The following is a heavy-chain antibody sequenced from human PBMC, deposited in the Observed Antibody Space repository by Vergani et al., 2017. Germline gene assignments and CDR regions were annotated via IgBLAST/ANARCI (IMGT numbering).Heavy chain of an antibody. CDR1: NFFISSNAYY. V-gene: IGHV4-38-2*02. CDR3: ARRAERWETLLRDDFDV. CDR2: LHHNGAT. D-gene: IGHD1-26*01. Sequence: VQLKESGPGLVKPSETLSLTCTVSNFFISSNAYYWGWIRQAPGRGLEWIGSLHHNGATSHNPSLRSRVTMSVDTSKNQFSLKLRSVSAADTAVYFCARRAERWETLLRDDFDVWGQGTFVTVSP. J-gene: IGHJ3*01.